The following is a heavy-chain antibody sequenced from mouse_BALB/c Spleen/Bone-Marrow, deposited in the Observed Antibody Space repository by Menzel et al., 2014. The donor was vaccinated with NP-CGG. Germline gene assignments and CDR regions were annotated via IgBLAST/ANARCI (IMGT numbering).Heavy chain of an antibody. CDR3: ARSGFDY. J-gene: IGHJ2*01. CDR2: IHPNSGNT. D-gene: IGHD4-1*01. Sequence: QVQLQQSGSVLVRPGASVKLSCKASGYTFTSSWMHWAKQRPGQGPEWIGEIHPNSGNTNYNEKFKGKATLTVDTSSSTAYVDLSSLTSEDSAVYYCARSGFDYWGRGTTLTVSS. CDR1: GYTFTSSW. V-gene: IGHV1S130*01.